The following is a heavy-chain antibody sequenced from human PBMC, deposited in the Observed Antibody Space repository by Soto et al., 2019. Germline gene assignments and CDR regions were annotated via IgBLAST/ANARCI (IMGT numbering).Heavy chain of an antibody. CDR1: GNSFTSFW. V-gene: IGHV5-51*01. D-gene: IGHD6-19*01. CDR3: ARQHHLDSRGWYN. Sequence: PGESLNISCKVSGNSFTSFWIVWVRQMPGKGLEWLGSIYPGDSDTRYSPSFQGQVTISSDKSITTAYLQWSSLKASDTDIYYCARQHHLDSRGWYNWGPGTLVTVSS. CDR2: IYPGDSDT. J-gene: IGHJ4*02.